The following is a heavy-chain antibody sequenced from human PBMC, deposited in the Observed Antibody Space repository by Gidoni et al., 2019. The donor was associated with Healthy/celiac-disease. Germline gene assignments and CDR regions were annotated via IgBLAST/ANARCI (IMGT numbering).Heavy chain of an antibody. CDR1: GFTFIRYG. CDR2: RSNDGSNK. J-gene: IGHJ4*02. Sequence: VQLVESGAGVVQPGRSSRLSCAPSGFTFIRYGMHWDRQSLGKGPGWEAVRSNDGSNKYYADSVKGRFTISRNNSKNTRYLQMNSRRAEDTAVYYCAKDRHIVATIWRFGYFDYWGQGTLVTVSS. D-gene: IGHD5-12*01. CDR3: AKDRHIVATIWRFGYFDY. V-gene: IGHV3-30*18.